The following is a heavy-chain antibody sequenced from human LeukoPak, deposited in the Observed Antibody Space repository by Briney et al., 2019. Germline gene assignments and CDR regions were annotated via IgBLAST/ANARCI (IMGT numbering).Heavy chain of an antibody. CDR3: VRDSYLGYCSGGSCYWND. Sequence: PGGSLRLSCAASGFTFSSYWMSWVRQAPGKGLEWVANIKQDGSEKYYVDSVKGRFTISRDNSKNTLYLQMNGLRVDDTAVYYCVRDSYLGYCSGGSCYWNDWGQGTLVTVSS. D-gene: IGHD2-15*01. V-gene: IGHV3-7*01. CDR1: GFTFSSYW. CDR2: IKQDGSEK. J-gene: IGHJ4*02.